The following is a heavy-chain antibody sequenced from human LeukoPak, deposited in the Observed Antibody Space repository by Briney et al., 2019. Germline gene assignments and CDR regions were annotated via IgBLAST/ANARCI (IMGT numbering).Heavy chain of an antibody. CDR1: GFTFSSYW. CDR3: ARTYLWFGELEDRLYYYGMDV. D-gene: IGHD3-10*01. J-gene: IGHJ6*02. Sequence: GGSLRLSCAASGFTFSSYWMSWVRQAPGKGLEWVANIKQDGSEKYYVDSVKGRFTISRDNAKNLLYLQMNSLRAEDTAVYYCARTYLWFGELEDRLYYYGMDVWGQGTTVTVSS. CDR2: IKQDGSEK. V-gene: IGHV3-7*01.